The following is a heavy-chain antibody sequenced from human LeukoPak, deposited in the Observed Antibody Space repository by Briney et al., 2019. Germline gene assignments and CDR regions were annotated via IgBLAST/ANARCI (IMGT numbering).Heavy chain of an antibody. CDR1: GGSISSYY. J-gene: IGHJ3*02. CDR3: ARGLYYYDSSGPDAFDI. CDR2: IYTSGST. D-gene: IGHD3-22*01. V-gene: IGHV4-4*07. Sequence: PSETLSLTCTVSGGSISSYYWSWIRQPAGKGLEWIGRIYTSGSTNYNPSLKSRVTMSVDTSKNQFSLKLSSVTAADTAVYYCARGLYYYDSSGPDAFDIWGQGTMVTVPS.